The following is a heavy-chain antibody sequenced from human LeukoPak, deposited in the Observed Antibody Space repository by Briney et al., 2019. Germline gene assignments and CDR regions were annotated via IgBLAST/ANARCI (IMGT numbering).Heavy chain of an antibody. CDR3: ARSRYCSGGSCYVAPYYYYGMDV. CDR2: IIPIFGTA. J-gene: IGHJ6*04. D-gene: IGHD2-15*01. CDR1: GGTFSSYA. Sequence: SVKVSCKASGGTFSSYAISWVRQAPGQGLEWMGGIIPIFGTANYAQKFQGRVTITADESTSTAYMELSSLRSEDTAVYCCARSRYCSGGSCYVAPYYYYGMDVWGKGTTVTVSS. V-gene: IGHV1-69*01.